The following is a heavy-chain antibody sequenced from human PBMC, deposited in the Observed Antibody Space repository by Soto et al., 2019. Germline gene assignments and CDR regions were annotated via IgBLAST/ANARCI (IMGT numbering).Heavy chain of an antibody. CDR3: AREHSTTNYYYYYMDV. Sequence: PGGFLRLSCAPSGFTFIDYYMTWIRQAPGKGLEWVSHISGSAITVDYADSVRGRFTISRDNAKNSLYLQMNSLRAEDTAVYYCAREHSTTNYYYYYMDVWGKGTTVTVSS. CDR1: GFTFIDYY. CDR2: ISGSAITV. D-gene: IGHD2-2*01. V-gene: IGHV3-11*01. J-gene: IGHJ6*03.